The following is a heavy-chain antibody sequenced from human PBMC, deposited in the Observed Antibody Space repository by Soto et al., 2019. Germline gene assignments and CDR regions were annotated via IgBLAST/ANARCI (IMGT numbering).Heavy chain of an antibody. V-gene: IGHV3-30-3*01. Sequence: QVQLVESGGGVVQPGRSLRLSCAASGFTFSSYAMHWVRQAPGKGLEWVAVISYDGSNKYYADSVKGRFTISRDNSKNTLYLQMNSLRAEDTAVYYCARGRYYDYVWGSYHPDDYWGQGTLVTVSS. CDR3: ARGRYYDYVWGSYHPDDY. J-gene: IGHJ4*02. CDR1: GFTFSSYA. CDR2: ISYDGSNK. D-gene: IGHD3-16*02.